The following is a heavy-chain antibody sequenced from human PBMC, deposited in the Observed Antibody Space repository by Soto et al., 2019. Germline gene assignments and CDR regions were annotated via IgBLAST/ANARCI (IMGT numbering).Heavy chain of an antibody. J-gene: IGHJ6*02. CDR3: ARGDREDILVVVGARPGEYGTDI. CDR1: GFTFRNHA. D-gene: IGHD2-15*01. CDR2: IAHDGSNA. V-gene: IGHV3-30-3*01. Sequence: QVQLVESGGGVVQPGGSLRLSCAASGFTFRNHAMHWVRQAPGKGLECLAVIAHDGSNAFYRDSVKGRFTVSRDNSQNTLYLYMNSLRSEDTGVYYCARGDREDILVVVGARPGEYGTDIWGQGTTVIGSS.